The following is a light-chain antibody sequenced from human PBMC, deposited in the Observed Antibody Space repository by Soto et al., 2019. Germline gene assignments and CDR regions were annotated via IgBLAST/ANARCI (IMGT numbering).Light chain of an antibody. CDR2: DAS. V-gene: IGKV3-11*01. CDR1: QSVSIY. CDR3: QHRKDWQVT. Sequence: EIVLTQSPVTLSSSPEERATLSCRASQSVSIYLAWYQQKPGQAPGLLIYDASNRATGVPGRFSGSGSGTDFTLTYSSLEPEDCAVYYCQHRKDWQVTFGQGTRLEIK. J-gene: IGKJ5*01.